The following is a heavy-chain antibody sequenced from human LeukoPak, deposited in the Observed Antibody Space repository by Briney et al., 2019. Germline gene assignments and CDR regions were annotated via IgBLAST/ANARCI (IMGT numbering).Heavy chain of an antibody. CDR2: MNPNSGNT. V-gene: IGHV1-8*01. D-gene: IGHD2-8*01. CDR1: GYTFTSYD. Sequence: ASGKVSCKASGYTFTSYDINWVRQATGQGLEWMGWMNPNSGNTGYAQQFQGRVTMTRNTSTSTAYMELRRLRSEDTAVYSCASGYCTNAVCYNYGEYYYYCGMDVWGQGTTVTVSS. J-gene: IGHJ6*02. CDR3: ASGYCTNAVCYNYGEYYYYCGMDV.